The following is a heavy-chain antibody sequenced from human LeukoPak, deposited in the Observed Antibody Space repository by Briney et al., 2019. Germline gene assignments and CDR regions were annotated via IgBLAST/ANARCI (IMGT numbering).Heavy chain of an antibody. J-gene: IGHJ4*02. Sequence: GGSLRLSCSASGFTVSSYAMHWVRQAPGKGLEFVSGLSSNGGSTYYADSVKGRFTISRDNSKNTLYLQMSSLRVEDTAVYHCVKSPRGGYFDYWGQGTLVTVSS. CDR1: GFTVSSYA. D-gene: IGHD2-15*01. V-gene: IGHV3-64D*09. CDR3: VKSPRGGYFDY. CDR2: LSSNGGST.